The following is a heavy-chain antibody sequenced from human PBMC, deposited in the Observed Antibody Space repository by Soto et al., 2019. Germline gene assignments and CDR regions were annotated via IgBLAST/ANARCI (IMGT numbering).Heavy chain of an antibody. V-gene: IGHV1-2*02. Sequence: ASVEVSCKASGYTFTAYYMHWVRQAPGQGLEWMGWINPNSGGTNYAQKFQGRVTMTRDTSISTAYLELSRLRSDDTAVYYCASKFIYSCYDSQYTNGFDPWGQGTMVTVSS. CDR2: INPNSGGT. CDR1: GYTFTAYY. D-gene: IGHD5-12*01. CDR3: ASKFIYSCYDSQYTNGFDP. J-gene: IGHJ5*01.